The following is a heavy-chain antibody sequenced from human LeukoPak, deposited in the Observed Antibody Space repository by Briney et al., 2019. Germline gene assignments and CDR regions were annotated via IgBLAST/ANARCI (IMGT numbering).Heavy chain of an antibody. J-gene: IGHJ4*02. Sequence: ASVKVSCKASEYTLTGYYLHWVRQAPGRGLEWVGWINPHGGGTDYAQTFQGRVTLTRDTSITTAYMELSRLTADDTAVYYCASTFGGSGSYDFDYWAQGTLVTVSS. V-gene: IGHV1-2*02. D-gene: IGHD3-10*01. CDR3: ASTFGGSGSYDFDY. CDR2: INPHGGGT. CDR1: EYTLTGYY.